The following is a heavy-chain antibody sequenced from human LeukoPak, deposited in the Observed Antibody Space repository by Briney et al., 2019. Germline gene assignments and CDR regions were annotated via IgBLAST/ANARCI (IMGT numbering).Heavy chain of an antibody. CDR1: GFTFSSYA. CDR3: VHGWASYGSGSSEFFDY. J-gene: IGHJ4*02. V-gene: IGHV3-23*01. Sequence: GGSLRLSCAASGFTFSSYAMSWVRQAPGRGLEWVSSISGSGGSTNYADSVKGRFTISRDNSKNTLSLQLNSLRAEDTAVYYCVHGWASYGSGSSEFFDYWGQGSLVTVSS. CDR2: ISGSGGST. D-gene: IGHD3-10*01.